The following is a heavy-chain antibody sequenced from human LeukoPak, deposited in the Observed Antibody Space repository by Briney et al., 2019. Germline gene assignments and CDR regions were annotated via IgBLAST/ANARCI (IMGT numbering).Heavy chain of an antibody. CDR2: ISYDGSNK. CDR1: GYTFSSYG. D-gene: IGHD3-22*01. Sequence: GGSLRLSCAASGYTFSSYGMHWVRQAPGKGLEWVAVISYDGSNKYYADSVKGRFTISRDNAKNSLYLQMNSLRAEDTAVYYCARASSGYQGDYWGQGTLVTVSS. V-gene: IGHV3-30*03. CDR3: ARASSGYQGDY. J-gene: IGHJ4*02.